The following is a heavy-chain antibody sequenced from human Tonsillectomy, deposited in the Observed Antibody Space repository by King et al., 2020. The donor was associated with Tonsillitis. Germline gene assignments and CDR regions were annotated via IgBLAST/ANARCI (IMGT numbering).Heavy chain of an antibody. V-gene: IGHV3-23*04. CDR2: ISGSSYST. D-gene: IGHD6-19*01. Sequence: EVQLVESGGGLVQPGGSLRLSCAASGFTFSSYAMGWVRQAPGKGLEWFSTISGSSYSTYYPDSVKGRFTISRDNSNHTLYLQMQRLRPEDTALYYCAKLPHSSGWSSPFDYWGQGTLVTVSS. J-gene: IGHJ4*02. CDR3: AKLPHSSGWSSPFDY. CDR1: GFTFSSYA.